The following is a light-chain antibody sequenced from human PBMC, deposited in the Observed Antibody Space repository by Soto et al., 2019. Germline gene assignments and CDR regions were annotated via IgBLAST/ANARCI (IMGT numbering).Light chain of an antibody. V-gene: IGLV2-14*01. CDR1: SSDVGGYNY. Sequence: QCALAQPASVSGSPGQSIAISCTGTSSDVGGYNYVSWYQQHPGKAPQVMIYDVSNRPSGVSYRFSASKSGNTASLTISWLQAEDEADYFCSSYTSSGTYVLGTGTKVTVL. J-gene: IGLJ1*01. CDR2: DVS. CDR3: SSYTSSGTYV.